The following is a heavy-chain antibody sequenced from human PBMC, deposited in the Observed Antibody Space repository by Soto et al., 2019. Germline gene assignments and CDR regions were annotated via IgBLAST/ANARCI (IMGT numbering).Heavy chain of an antibody. CDR1: GFTFSSYS. CDR2: ISSSSSYI. Sequence: GGSLRLSCAASGFTFSSYSMNWVRQAPGKGLEWVSSISSSSSYIYYADSVKGRFTISRDNAKNSLYLQMNSLRAEDTAVYYCARPPNYDILTGYYRDYYYYGMDVWGQGTTVTVSS. CDR3: ARPPNYDILTGYYRDYYYYGMDV. J-gene: IGHJ6*02. D-gene: IGHD3-9*01. V-gene: IGHV3-21*01.